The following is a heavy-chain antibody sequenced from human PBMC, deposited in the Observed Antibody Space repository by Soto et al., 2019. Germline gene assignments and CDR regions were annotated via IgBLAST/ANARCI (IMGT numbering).Heavy chain of an antibody. Sequence: SVKVSCKASGGTFSSYAISWVRQAPGQGLEWMGGIITIFGTANYAQKFQGRVTITADESTSTAYMELSSLRSEDTAVYYCARVPMTTVTTHYYYGMDVWGQGTTVTVSS. V-gene: IGHV1-69*13. CDR3: ARVPMTTVTTHYYYGMDV. CDR1: GGTFSSYA. CDR2: IITIFGTA. J-gene: IGHJ6*02. D-gene: IGHD4-4*01.